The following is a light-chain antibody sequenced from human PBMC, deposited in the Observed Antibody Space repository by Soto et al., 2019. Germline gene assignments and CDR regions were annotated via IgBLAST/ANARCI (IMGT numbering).Light chain of an antibody. CDR1: QSVSSN. Sequence: EIVMTQSPAPLSVSPGERATFSCRASQSVSSNLAWYQQKPGQAPRLLIYGASSRATGIPDRFSGSGSGTDFTLTISRLEPEDFAVYFCQQYGSSPWTFGQGTKVDI. J-gene: IGKJ1*01. CDR2: GAS. V-gene: IGKV3-20*01. CDR3: QQYGSSPWT.